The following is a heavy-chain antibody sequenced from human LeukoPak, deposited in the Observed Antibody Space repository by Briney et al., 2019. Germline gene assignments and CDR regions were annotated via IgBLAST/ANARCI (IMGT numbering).Heavy chain of an antibody. D-gene: IGHD5-12*01. CDR3: ARDGGGFDGWFDP. V-gene: IGHV4-59*01. CDR1: GGSISSYY. Sequence: SETLSLTCTVSGGSISSYYWSWIRQPPGQGLEWIGYIYYSGSTNYNPSLKSRVTISVDTSKNQFSLKLSSVTAADTAVYYCARDGGGFDGWFDPWGQGTLVTVSS. J-gene: IGHJ5*02. CDR2: IYYSGST.